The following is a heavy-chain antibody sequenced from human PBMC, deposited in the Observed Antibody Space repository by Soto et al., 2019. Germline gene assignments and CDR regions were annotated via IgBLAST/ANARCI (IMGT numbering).Heavy chain of an antibody. CDR2: IIPILGIA. J-gene: IGHJ4*02. Sequence: QVQLVQSGAEVKKPGSSVKVPCKASGGTFSSYTITWVRQAPGQGLEWMGRIIPILGIANYAQKFQGRVTITADKSTGTAYIELSSLRSEDTAVYYCLNIPHYWGQGTLVTVSS. V-gene: IGHV1-69*02. CDR1: GGTFSSYT. CDR3: LNIPHY.